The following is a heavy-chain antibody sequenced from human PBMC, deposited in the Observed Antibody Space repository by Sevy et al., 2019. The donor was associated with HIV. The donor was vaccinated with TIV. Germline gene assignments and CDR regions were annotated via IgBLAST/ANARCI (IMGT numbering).Heavy chain of an antibody. J-gene: IGHJ4*02. D-gene: IGHD2-15*01. Sequence: GGSLRLSCAASGFTFSSYWMHWVRQAPGKGLVWVSRINSDGSSTSYADSVKGRFTISRDNAKNTLYLQMNSLRAEDTAGYYCARDTAQGYCSGGSCFIDYWGQGTLVTVSS. CDR1: GFTFSSYW. CDR3: ARDTAQGYCSGGSCFIDY. V-gene: IGHV3-74*01. CDR2: INSDGSST.